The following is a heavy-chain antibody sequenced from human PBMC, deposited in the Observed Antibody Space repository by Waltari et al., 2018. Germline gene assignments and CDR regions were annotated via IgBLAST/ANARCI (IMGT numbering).Heavy chain of an antibody. CDR3: AGGNGPAALDY. CDR2: INAGNGNT. CDR1: GYTFTSYA. V-gene: IGHV1-3*01. J-gene: IGHJ4*02. D-gene: IGHD2-2*01. Sequence: QVQLVQSGAEVKKPGASVKVSCKASGYTFTSYAMHWVRQAPGQRLEWMGWINAGNGNTKYSQKCQGRVTITRNTSASTAYMELSSLRSEDTAVYYCAGGNGPAALDYWGQGTLVTVSS.